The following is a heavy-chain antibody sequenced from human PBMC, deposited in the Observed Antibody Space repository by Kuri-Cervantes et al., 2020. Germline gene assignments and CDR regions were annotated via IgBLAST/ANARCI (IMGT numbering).Heavy chain of an antibody. V-gene: IGHV4-34*01. Sequence: SETLSLTCAVYGGSFGGYYWSWIRQPPGKGLEWIGEINHSGSTNYNPSLKSRVTISVDTSKNQFSLKLSSVTAADTAVYYCASVFGESHFDYWGQGTLVTVSS. D-gene: IGHD3-10*02. CDR3: ASVFGESHFDY. CDR2: INHSGST. CDR1: GGSFGGYY. J-gene: IGHJ4*02.